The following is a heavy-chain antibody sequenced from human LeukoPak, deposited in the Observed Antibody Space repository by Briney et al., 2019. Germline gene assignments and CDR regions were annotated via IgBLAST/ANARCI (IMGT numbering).Heavy chain of an antibody. Sequence: SETLSLTCTVSGGSISSSSYYWGWIRQPPGKGLEWIGSIYYSGSTYYNPSLKSRVTISVDTSKNQFSLKLSSVTAADTAMYYCASMVAAAGTRPYYYYGMDVWGQGTTVTVSS. CDR3: ASMVAAAGTRPYYYYGMDV. CDR2: IYYSGST. D-gene: IGHD6-13*01. V-gene: IGHV4-39*01. CDR1: GGSISSSSYY. J-gene: IGHJ6*02.